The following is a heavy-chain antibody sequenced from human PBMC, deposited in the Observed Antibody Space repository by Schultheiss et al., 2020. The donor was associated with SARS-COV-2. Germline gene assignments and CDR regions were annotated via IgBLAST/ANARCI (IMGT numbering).Heavy chain of an antibody. Sequence: SETLSLTCTVSGGSISSYYWSWIRQPPGKGLEWIGYIYYSGSTNYNPSLKSRVTISVDTSKNQFSLKLSSVTAADTAVYYCARGGGLPRGYVYWGQGTLVTVSS. CDR3: ARGGGLPRGYVY. CDR2: IYYSGST. V-gene: IGHV4-59*12. D-gene: IGHD1-26*01. J-gene: IGHJ4*02. CDR1: GGSISSYY.